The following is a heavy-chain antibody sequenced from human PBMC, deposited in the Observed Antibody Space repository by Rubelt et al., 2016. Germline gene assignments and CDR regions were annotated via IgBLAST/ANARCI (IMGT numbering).Heavy chain of an antibody. J-gene: IGHJ4*02. CDR2: IYHSVST. Sequence: QVQLRESGPGLVKPSETLSLTCIVSGYSISSGYYWGWIRQPPGKGLEWIGSIYHSVSTYYNPSLKSRVTISVDTSKNQCSLKLSSVTAADAAMYYCARVSGTFYYFDYWGQGTLVTVSS. CDR3: ARVSGTFYYFDY. CDR1: GYSISSGYY. V-gene: IGHV4-38-2*02. D-gene: IGHD3-3*01.